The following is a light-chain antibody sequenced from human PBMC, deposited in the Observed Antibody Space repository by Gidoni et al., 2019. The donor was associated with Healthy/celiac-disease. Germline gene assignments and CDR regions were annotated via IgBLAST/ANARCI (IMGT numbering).Light chain of an antibody. CDR1: QSVSSSY. V-gene: IGKV3-20*01. Sequence: EIVLTQSPGTLSLSPGERATLSCRASQSVSSSYLAWYQQKPGQAPRLLIYGASSRATGIPDRFSGSGSGTDFTLTISRLEPEDCAVYYCQQLGTFGQGTKVEIK. J-gene: IGKJ1*01. CDR3: QQLGT. CDR2: GAS.